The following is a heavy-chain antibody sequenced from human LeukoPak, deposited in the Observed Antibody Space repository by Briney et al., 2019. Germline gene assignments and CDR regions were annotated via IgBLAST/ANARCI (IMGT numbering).Heavy chain of an antibody. CDR1: GFTFSSYA. D-gene: IGHD3-3*01. CDR3: ARGSPYYDFWMDFDY. Sequence: PGGSLRLSCAASGFTFSSYAMHWVRQAPGKGLEWVAVISYDGSNKYYADSVKGRFTISRDNSKNTLYLQMNSLRAEDTAVYYCARGSPYYDFWMDFDYWGQGTLVTVSS. V-gene: IGHV3-30-3*01. CDR2: ISYDGSNK. J-gene: IGHJ4*02.